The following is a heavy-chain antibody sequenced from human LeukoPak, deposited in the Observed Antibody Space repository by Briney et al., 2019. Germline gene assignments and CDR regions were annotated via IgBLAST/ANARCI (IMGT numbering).Heavy chain of an antibody. CDR2: ISSSSSYI. Sequence: GGSLRLSCAASGFTFSSYSMNWVRQAPGRGLEWVSSISSSSSYIYYADSVKGRFTISRDNAKNSLYLQMNSLRAEDTAVYYCARSPTVTIFDYWGQGTLVTVSS. J-gene: IGHJ4*02. CDR3: ARSPTVTIFDY. D-gene: IGHD4-17*01. V-gene: IGHV3-21*01. CDR1: GFTFSSYS.